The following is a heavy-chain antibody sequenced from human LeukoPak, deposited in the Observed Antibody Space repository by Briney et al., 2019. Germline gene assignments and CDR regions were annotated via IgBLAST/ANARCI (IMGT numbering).Heavy chain of an antibody. D-gene: IGHD5-12*01. CDR3: ARVGVDIVATAHDY. J-gene: IGHJ4*02. CDR2: IYHSGST. Sequence: KPSETLSLTCTVSGYSMSSGYYWGWIRQPPGKGLEWIGSIYHSGSTYYNPSLKSRVTISVDTSKNQFSLKLSSVTAADTAVYYCARVGVDIVATAHDYWGQGTLVTVSS. V-gene: IGHV4-38-2*02. CDR1: GYSMSSGYY.